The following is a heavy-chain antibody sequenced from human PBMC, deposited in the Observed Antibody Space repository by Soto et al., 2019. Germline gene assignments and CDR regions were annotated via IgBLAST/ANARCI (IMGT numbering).Heavy chain of an antibody. V-gene: IGHV4-59*01. J-gene: IGHJ4*02. CDR1: FPSISANY. CDR2: IYDSGST. CDR3: ARYRRGTGWYYLDY. D-gene: IGHD6-19*01. Sequence: SETLSLTCIVSFPSISANYWSWIRQPPGKDLEWIGYIYDSGSTNYSPSLQSRVTMSVDRSKNQFSLALTSVTAADMALYFCARYRRGTGWYYLDYWGQG.